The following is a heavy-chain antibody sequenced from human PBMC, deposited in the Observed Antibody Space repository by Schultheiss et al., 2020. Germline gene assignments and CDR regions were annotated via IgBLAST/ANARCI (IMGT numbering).Heavy chain of an antibody. J-gene: IGHJ4*02. CDR3: ARLRQWPLYFDY. CDR2: IYYSGST. CDR1: GNSISSYY. V-gene: IGHV4-59*08. D-gene: IGHD6-19*01. Sequence: SETLSLTCTVSGNSISSYYWSWMRQPPGKGLEWIGYIYYSGSTNYNPSLESPVIISIDTSRNQFSLRLTSVTAADTAVYYCARLRQWPLYFDYWGQGVLVTVSS.